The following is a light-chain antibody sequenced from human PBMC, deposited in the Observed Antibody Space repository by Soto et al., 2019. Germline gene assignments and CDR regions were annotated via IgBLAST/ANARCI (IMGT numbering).Light chain of an antibody. CDR2: RAS. CDR1: QSVLSSSNGENY. CDR3: QQYYSSPYT. V-gene: IGKV4-1*01. Sequence: DIVMTQYPDSLAVSLGERATINCKSSQSVLSSSNGENYLIWYQQKPGQPPNLLIYRASTRESGVPDRFSGSGSGTDFTLTISSLQAEDVAVYYCQQYYSSPYTFGQGTKLEIK. J-gene: IGKJ2*01.